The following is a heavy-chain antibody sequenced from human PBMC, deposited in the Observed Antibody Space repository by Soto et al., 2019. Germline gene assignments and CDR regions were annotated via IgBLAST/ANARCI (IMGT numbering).Heavy chain of an antibody. CDR2: IYYSGST. J-gene: IGHJ4*02. D-gene: IGHD2-15*01. CDR1: GGAISSYY. Sequence: QVQLQESGPGLVKPSETLSLTCTVSGGAISSYYWSWIRQPPGKGLEWIGCIYYSGSTNYNPSLNSRVTISLDSSKNQFSLKLSFVTAANTAVYYCAGRRSSGGSWIFDFWGQGTLVTVSS. CDR3: AGRRSSGGSWIFDF. V-gene: IGHV4-59*12.